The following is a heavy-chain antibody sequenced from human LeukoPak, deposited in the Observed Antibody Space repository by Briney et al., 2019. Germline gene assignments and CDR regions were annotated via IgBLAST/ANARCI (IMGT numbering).Heavy chain of an antibody. CDR2: INSDGSST. J-gene: IGHJ3*02. D-gene: IGHD5-24*01. CDR1: GFTFSSYW. CDR3: ARDGYNLDTFDI. Sequence: PGGSLRLSCAASGFTFSSYWMHWVRQAPGKGLVWVSRINSDGSSTTYADSVEGRFTISRDNAKNTLYLQMNSLRAEDTAVYHSARDGYNLDTFDIWGQGTMVTVSS. V-gene: IGHV3-74*01.